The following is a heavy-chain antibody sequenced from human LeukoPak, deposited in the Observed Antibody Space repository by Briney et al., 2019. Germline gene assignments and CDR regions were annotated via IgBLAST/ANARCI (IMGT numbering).Heavy chain of an antibody. Sequence: RASVKVSCKASGGTFSSYAISWVRQAPGQGLEWMGRIIPIFGTANCAQKFQGRVTITTDESTSTAYMELSSLRSEDTAVYYCAKVKGRGYNWNYYFDYWGQGTLVTVSS. CDR1: GGTFSSYA. CDR3: AKVKGRGYNWNYYFDY. V-gene: IGHV1-69*05. J-gene: IGHJ4*02. D-gene: IGHD1-7*01. CDR2: IIPIFGTA.